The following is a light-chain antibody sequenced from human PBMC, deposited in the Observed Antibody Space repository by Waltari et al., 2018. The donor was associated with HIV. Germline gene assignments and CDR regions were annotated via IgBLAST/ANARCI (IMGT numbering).Light chain of an antibody. Sequence: QAVVTPESSLTVSPGGTVTLTCDSSTGAATSGHYPFWFQQRPGQAPWTLIYAASNKPSGTPARFSGSLLGGRAALTLSGAQPEDEADYYCLLSYSGGRVFGGGTKLTVL. V-gene: IGLV7-46*01. CDR3: LLSYSGGRV. CDR2: AAS. CDR1: TGAATSGHY. J-gene: IGLJ3*02.